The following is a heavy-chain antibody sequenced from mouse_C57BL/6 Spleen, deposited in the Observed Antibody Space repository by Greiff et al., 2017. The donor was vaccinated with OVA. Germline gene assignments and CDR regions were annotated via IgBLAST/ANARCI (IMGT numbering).Heavy chain of an antibody. CDR3: ARSGDAWFAY. Sequence: VQLQQSGAELVKPGASVKMSCKASGYTFTSYWITWVKQRPGQGLEWIGDIYPGSGSTNYNEKFKSKAPLPVDTSSSTAYMQLSSLTSEASAVDYCARSGDAWFAYWGQGTLVTVSA. CDR1: GYTFTSYW. D-gene: IGHD3-2*02. V-gene: IGHV1-55*01. CDR2: IYPGSGST. J-gene: IGHJ3*01.